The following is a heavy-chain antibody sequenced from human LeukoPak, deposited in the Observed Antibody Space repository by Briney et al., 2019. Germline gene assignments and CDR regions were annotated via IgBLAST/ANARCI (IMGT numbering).Heavy chain of an antibody. CDR3: XXXXXXNSGYDSLDY. D-gene: IGHD5-12*01. CDR2: MSGSGGST. CDR1: EFTFSSYA. V-gene: IGHV3-23*01. Sequence: GGSLRLSCVASEFTFSSYAMNWVRQAPGKGLEWVSAMSGSGGSTYYADSVKGRFTISRDNSKNTLYLQLNGLRAEATAVYYXXXXXXXNSGYDSLDYWGQGTLVTVSS. J-gene: IGHJ4*02.